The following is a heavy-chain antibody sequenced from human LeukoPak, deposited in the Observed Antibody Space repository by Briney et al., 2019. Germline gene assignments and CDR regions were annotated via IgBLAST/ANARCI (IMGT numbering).Heavy chain of an antibody. J-gene: IGHJ5*02. CDR2: IYYSGST. CDR3: ARLATLSTVAARGRTWFDA. CDR1: GGSISSYY. Sequence: PSETLSLTCTVSGGSISSYYWSWIRQPPGKGLEWIGYIYYSGSTNYNPSLKSRVTISVDTSKNQFSLKLRSVTAADTAVYYCARLATLSTVAARGRTWFDAWGQGTLVTVSS. D-gene: IGHD6-6*01. V-gene: IGHV4-59*01.